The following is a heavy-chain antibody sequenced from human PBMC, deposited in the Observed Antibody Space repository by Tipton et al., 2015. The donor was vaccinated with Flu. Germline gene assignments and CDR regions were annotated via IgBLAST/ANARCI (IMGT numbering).Heavy chain of an antibody. V-gene: IGHV3-48*02. CDR2: ISGTNNNI. J-gene: IGHJ4*02. CDR1: GFTFSTYG. D-gene: IGHD3-16*02. Sequence: GSLRLSCAASGFTFSTYGMNWVSYISGTNNNIFYGDSVKGRFTVSRDNAKNSLYLQMNSLRDEDTAVYYCARAGYTTGWDDNYFDYWGQGSLVTVSS. CDR3: ARAGYTTGWDDNYFDY.